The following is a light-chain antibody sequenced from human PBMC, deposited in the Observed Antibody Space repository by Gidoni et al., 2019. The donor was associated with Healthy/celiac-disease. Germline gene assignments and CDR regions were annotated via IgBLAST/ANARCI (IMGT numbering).Light chain of an antibody. Sequence: SYELTQPPSVSLSPGQTASITCAGDKLGDKYACWYQQTPGQSPMLVIYQDSKRPSGIPERFSGANAGNTATLTIGGTQAMDEADYYCQAWDSSTAVFGGGTQLXV. CDR2: QDS. CDR3: QAWDSSTAV. J-gene: IGLJ7*01. V-gene: IGLV3-1*01. CDR1: KLGDKY.